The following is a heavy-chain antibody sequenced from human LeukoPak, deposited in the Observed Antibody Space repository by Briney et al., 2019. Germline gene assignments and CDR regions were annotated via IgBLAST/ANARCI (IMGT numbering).Heavy chain of an antibody. CDR1: GFTFRDYW. Sequence: GGSLRLSCAASGFTFRDYWMTWVRKAPGKGLEWVASIKYNGNEKQYVDSVKGRFTISRDNAKNSLYLEMTSLRAEDTAVYYCARVRYCSSTSCYTGPYFDYWGQGTLVTVSS. CDR2: IKYNGNEK. J-gene: IGHJ4*02. V-gene: IGHV3-7*01. CDR3: ARVRYCSSTSCYTGPYFDY. D-gene: IGHD2-2*02.